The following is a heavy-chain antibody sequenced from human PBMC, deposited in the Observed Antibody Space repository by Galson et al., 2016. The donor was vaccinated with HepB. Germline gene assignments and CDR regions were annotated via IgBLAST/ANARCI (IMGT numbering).Heavy chain of an antibody. Sequence: SVKVSCKASGGTFSSYAISWVRQAPGQGLEWMGGIIPIFGTANYAQKFQGRVTITADESTSTAYMELSSLRSEDTAVYYCAREGGDDYGDYLEGKRSGWFDPVGQGTLVTVSS. D-gene: IGHD4-17*01. CDR3: AREGGDDYGDYLEGKRSGWFDP. V-gene: IGHV1-69*13. CDR1: GGTFSSYA. CDR2: IIPIFGTA. J-gene: IGHJ5*02.